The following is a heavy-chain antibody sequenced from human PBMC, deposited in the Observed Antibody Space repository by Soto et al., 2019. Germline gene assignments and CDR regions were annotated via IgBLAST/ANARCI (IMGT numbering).Heavy chain of an antibody. J-gene: IGHJ6*02. CDR2: IIPIFGTA. Sequence: QVQLVQSGAEVKKPGSSVKVSCKASGGTFSSYAISWVRQAPGQGLEWMGGIIPIFGTANYAQKFQGRVTITADESTSTVYMELSSLRSEDTAVYYCARGPTGYYKAAYYYGMDVWGQGTTVTVSS. CDR1: GGTFSSYA. CDR3: ARGPTGYYKAAYYYGMDV. D-gene: IGHD3-9*01. V-gene: IGHV1-69*01.